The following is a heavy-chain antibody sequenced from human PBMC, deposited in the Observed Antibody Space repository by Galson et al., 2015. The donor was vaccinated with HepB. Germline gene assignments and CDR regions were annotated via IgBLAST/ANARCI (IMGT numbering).Heavy chain of an antibody. Sequence: SLRLSCAASGFTFSSYAMSWVRQAPGKGLEWVSAISGSGGSTYYADSVKGRFTISRDNSKNTLYLQMNSLRAEDTAVYYCAKVRGREQQLGLYHAFDIWGQGTMVTVSS. CDR3: AKVRGREQQLGLYHAFDI. J-gene: IGHJ3*02. D-gene: IGHD6-13*01. CDR1: GFTFSSYA. CDR2: ISGSGGST. V-gene: IGHV3-23*01.